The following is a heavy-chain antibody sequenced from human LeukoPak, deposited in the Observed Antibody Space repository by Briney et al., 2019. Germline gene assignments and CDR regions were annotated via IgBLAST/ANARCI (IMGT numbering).Heavy chain of an antibody. CDR3: ARYRYTAMLTDFDY. CDR2: IYPGDSDT. J-gene: IGHJ4*02. CDR1: GYSFTNYW. V-gene: IGHV5-51*01. D-gene: IGHD5-18*01. Sequence: GESLKISCKGSGYSFTNYWIGWVRQMPGKGLEGMGIIYPGDSDTRYSPSFKDQVTISADKSISTAYLQWSSLKASDTAMYYCARYRYTAMLTDFDYWGQGTLVTVSS.